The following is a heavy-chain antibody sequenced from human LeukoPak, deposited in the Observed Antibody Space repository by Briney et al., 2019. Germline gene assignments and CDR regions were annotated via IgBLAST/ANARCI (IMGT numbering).Heavy chain of an antibody. D-gene: IGHD2-2*01. Sequence: PGGSLRLSCAASGFTLSSYSMNWVRQAPGKGLEWVSSISSSSSYIYYADSVKGRFTISRDNAKNSLYLQMNSLRAEDTAVYYCARAGYCSSTSCYLDYWGQGTLVTVSS. CDR2: ISSSSSYI. CDR1: GFTLSSYS. V-gene: IGHV3-21*01. J-gene: IGHJ4*02. CDR3: ARAGYCSSTSCYLDY.